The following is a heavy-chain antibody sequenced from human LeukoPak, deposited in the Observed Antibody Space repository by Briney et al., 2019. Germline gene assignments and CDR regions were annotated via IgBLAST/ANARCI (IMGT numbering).Heavy chain of an antibody. Sequence: LGGTYYRSKWYNDYAVSVKSRITINPDTSRNQFSLQLNSVTPEDTAVYYCARDFYGSFDYWGQGALVTVSS. D-gene: IGHD4-17*01. V-gene: IGHV6-1*01. CDR2: TYYRSKWYN. J-gene: IGHJ4*02. CDR3: ARDFYGSFDY.